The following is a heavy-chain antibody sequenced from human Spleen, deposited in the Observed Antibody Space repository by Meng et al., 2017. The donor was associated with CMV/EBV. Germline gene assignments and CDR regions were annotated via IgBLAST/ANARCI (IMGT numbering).Heavy chain of an antibody. Sequence: SVKVSCKSSGDSFRISTLSWVRQAPGQGLEWMGGIIPIFPTANYAQKFQGRVTITTDESTSTAFMELSRLRSEDTAMYYCARTRYDWNYGRRGDDAPFDYWGQGTLVPSPQ. J-gene: IGHJ4*02. CDR1: GDSFRIST. V-gene: IGHV1-69*05. CDR3: ARTRYDWNYGRRGDDAPFDY. CDR2: IIPIFPTA. D-gene: IGHD1-7*01.